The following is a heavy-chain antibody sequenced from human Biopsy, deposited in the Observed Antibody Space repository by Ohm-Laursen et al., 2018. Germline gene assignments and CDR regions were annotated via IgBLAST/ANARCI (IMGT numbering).Heavy chain of an antibody. D-gene: IGHD1-26*01. CDR2: IILMFGTA. CDR1: GGTFINYA. Sequence: SVKVSCKASGGTFINYAISWVRQPPGQGLEWMGGIILMFGTANYAQMFQGRVTISADESTSTSYMELSSLTTEDTAIYYCARGPHSGSHSCFDYWGRGTLVTVSS. V-gene: IGHV1-69*13. J-gene: IGHJ4*02. CDR3: ARGPHSGSHSCFDY.